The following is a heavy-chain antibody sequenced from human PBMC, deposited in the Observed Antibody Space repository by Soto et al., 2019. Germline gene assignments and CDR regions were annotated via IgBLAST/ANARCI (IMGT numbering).Heavy chain of an antibody. CDR1: GYTFTSYG. CDR3: ARSHYDYIWGSYRYPYDAFDI. Sequence: ASVKVSCKASGYTFTSYGISWVRLAPGQGLEWMGWISAYNGNTNYAQKLQGRVTMTTDTSTSTAYMELRSLRSDDTAVYYCARSHYDYIWGSYRYPYDAFDIWGQGTMVTVTS. CDR2: ISAYNGNT. V-gene: IGHV1-18*01. J-gene: IGHJ3*02. D-gene: IGHD3-16*02.